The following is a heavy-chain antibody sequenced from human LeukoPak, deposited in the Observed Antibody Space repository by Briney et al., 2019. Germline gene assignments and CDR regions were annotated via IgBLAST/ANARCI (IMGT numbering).Heavy chain of an antibody. CDR3: ARMGYYGSGSYPIYFDY. Sequence: SVKVSCKASGGTFSSYAISWVRQAPGQGLEWMGRIIPLLDMATYAEKFQGRVTMTRDTSTSTVYMELSSLRSEDTAVYYCARMGYYGSGSYPIYFDYWGQGTLVTVSS. CDR2: IIPLLDMA. J-gene: IGHJ4*02. CDR1: GGTFSSYA. D-gene: IGHD3-10*01. V-gene: IGHV1-69*04.